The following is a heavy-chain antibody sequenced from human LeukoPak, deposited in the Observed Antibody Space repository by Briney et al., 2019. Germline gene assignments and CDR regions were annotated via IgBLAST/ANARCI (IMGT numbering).Heavy chain of an antibody. V-gene: IGHV3-30*02. CDR2: IRYDGSNE. CDR3: AEVGITMIGGV. J-gene: IGHJ6*04. Sequence: GGSLRLSCAASGFTFSSYAMHWVRQAPGKGLEWVAFIRYDGSNEHYSESVKGRFTISRDNSKNTLYLQMNSLRAEDTAVYYCAEVGITMIGGVWGKGTTVTISS. CDR1: GFTFSSYA. D-gene: IGHD3-10*02.